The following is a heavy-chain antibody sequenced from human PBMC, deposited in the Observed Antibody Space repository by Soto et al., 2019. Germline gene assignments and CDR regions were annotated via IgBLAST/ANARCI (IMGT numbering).Heavy chain of an antibody. V-gene: IGHV4-4*07. Sequence: PSETLSLTCTVSGGSISSYYWSWIRQPAGKGLEWIGRIYTSGSTNYNPPLKSRVTMSVDTSKNQFSLKLSSVTAADTAVYYCAGAAAGTRVYYYYGMDVWGQGTTVTVSS. J-gene: IGHJ6*02. CDR1: GGSISSYY. CDR3: AGAAAGTRVYYYYGMDV. CDR2: IYTSGST. D-gene: IGHD6-13*01.